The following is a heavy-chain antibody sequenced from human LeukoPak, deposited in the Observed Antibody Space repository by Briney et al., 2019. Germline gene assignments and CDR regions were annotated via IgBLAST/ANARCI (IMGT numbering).Heavy chain of an antibody. CDR3: AREAAGCTGGFDY. D-gene: IGHD2-8*02. CDR2: IYNSGSA. V-gene: IGHV4-59*01. Sequence: SETLSLTCTVSGGSISAYYWSWIRQPPGKGLEWIGYIYNSGSANYNPSLQSRVTILIDTSKKQFSLKVSSVTAADTAVYYCAREAAGCTGGFDYWGQGTLVTVSS. CDR1: GGSISAYY. J-gene: IGHJ4*02.